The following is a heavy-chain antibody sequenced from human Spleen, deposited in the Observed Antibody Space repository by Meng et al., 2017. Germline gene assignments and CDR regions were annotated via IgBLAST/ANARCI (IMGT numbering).Heavy chain of an antibody. CDR3: VRSSGWVRTGFDP. Sequence: QPQLQESGPGLVKPSAALSLTFFVSGGSISTSGYYWGWIRQPPGKGLEWIGSIGHSGTTYYTPSLRRRVTVSIDTSKNQFSLEVTSVTAADTAVYYCVRSSGWVRTGFDPWGQGTLVTVSS. CDR2: IGHSGTT. CDR1: GGSISTSGYY. V-gene: IGHV4-39*01. J-gene: IGHJ5*02. D-gene: IGHD6-19*01.